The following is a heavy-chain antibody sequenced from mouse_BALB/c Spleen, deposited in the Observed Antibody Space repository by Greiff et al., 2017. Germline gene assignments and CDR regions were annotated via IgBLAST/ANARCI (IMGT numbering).Heavy chain of an antibody. J-gene: IGHJ4*01. Sequence: VQLQQSGAELVRPGTSVKISCKASGYTFTNYWLGWVKQRPGHGLEWIGDIYPGGGYTNYNEKFKGKATLTADTSSSTAYMQLSSLTSEDSAVYFCARYYRYDYYAMDYWGQGTSVTVSS. D-gene: IGHD2-14*01. CDR2: IYPGGGYT. V-gene: IGHV1-63*02. CDR3: ARYYRYDYYAMDY. CDR1: GYTFTNYW.